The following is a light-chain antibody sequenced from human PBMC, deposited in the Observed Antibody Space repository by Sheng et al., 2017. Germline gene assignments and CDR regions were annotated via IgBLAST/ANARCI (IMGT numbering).Light chain of an antibody. V-gene: IGKV3-20*01. CDR1: QSVSSSY. J-gene: IGKJ3*01. CDR2: GAS. Sequence: EIVLTQSPGTLSLSPGERATLSCRASQSVSSSYLAWYQQKPGQAPRLLIYGASSRATGIPDRFSGSGSGTEFTLTISSLQPDDFAIYYCQQYSSFVTFGPGTKVDMK. CDR3: QQYSSFVT.